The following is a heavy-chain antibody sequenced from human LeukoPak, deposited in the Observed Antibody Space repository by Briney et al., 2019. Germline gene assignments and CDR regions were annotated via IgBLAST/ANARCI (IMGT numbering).Heavy chain of an antibody. Sequence: SETLSLTCTVSGGSISSSSYYWGWIRQPPGKGLEWIGSIYYSGSTYYNPSLKSRVTISVDTSKNQFSLKLSSVTAADTAVYYCARQTPSCYEDYWGQGTLVTVSS. CDR1: GGSISSSSYY. CDR3: ARQTPSCYEDY. J-gene: IGHJ4*02. D-gene: IGHD2-2*01. CDR2: IYYSGST. V-gene: IGHV4-39*01.